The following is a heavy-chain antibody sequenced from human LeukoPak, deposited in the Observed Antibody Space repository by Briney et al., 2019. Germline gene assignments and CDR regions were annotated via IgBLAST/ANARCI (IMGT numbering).Heavy chain of an antibody. Sequence: ASVKVSCKASGYIFTTFPIHWVRQAPGQAPEWVGWIHTGNGDTKYSQAFQGRVTTARDTPATTAYMELSSLRSEDTALYYCARDAAGLLDYWGQGTLVTVSS. D-gene: IGHD6-25*01. CDR2: IHTGNGDT. V-gene: IGHV1-3*04. CDR3: ARDAAGLLDY. J-gene: IGHJ4*02. CDR1: GYIFTTFP.